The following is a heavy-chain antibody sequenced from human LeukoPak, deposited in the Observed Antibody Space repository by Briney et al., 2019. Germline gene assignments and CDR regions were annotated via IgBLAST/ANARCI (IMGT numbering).Heavy chain of an antibody. D-gene: IGHD2-2*01. CDR3: ARDRYCSSTSCYGEFDP. V-gene: IGHV1-2*02. J-gene: IGHJ5*02. CDR2: INPNSGGT. CDR1: GYTFTGYY. Sequence: GASVKVSFKASGYTFTGYYMHWVRQAPGQGLEWMGWINPNSGGTNYAQKFQGRVTMIRDTSISTAYMELSRLRSDDTAVYYCARDRYCSSTSCYGEFDPWGQGTLVTVSS.